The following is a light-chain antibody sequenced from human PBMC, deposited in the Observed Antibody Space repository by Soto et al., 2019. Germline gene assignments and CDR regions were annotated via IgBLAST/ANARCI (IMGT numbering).Light chain of an antibody. CDR3: QHYGSSTWT. J-gene: IGKJ1*01. CDR1: QSVSSNY. CDR2: GAS. V-gene: IGKV3-20*01. Sequence: EIVLTQSPGTLSLSPGERATLSCRASQSVSSNYLAWYQQKPGQAPRLLIYGASSRATGIPDRFSGSGSGTDFTLTISRLEPEDFAVYYCQHYGSSTWTFGLGTKVEIK.